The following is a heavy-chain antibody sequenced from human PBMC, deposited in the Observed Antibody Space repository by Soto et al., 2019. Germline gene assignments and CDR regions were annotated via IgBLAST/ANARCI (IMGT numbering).Heavy chain of an antibody. D-gene: IGHD5-18*01. V-gene: IGHV1-69*12. Sequence: QVQLVQSGAEVKKPGSSVKVSCKASGGTFSSYAISWVRQAPGQGLEWMGGIIPIFGTANYAQKFQGRVTITADESTSTAYMELSSLRSEDTAVYYCARDETSGYSYGYGAFDIWGQGTMVTVSS. CDR1: GGTFSSYA. CDR2: IIPIFGTA. CDR3: ARDETSGYSYGYGAFDI. J-gene: IGHJ3*02.